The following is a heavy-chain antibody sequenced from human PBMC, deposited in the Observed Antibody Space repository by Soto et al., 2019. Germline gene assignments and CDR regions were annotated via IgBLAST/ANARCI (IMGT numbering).Heavy chain of an antibody. J-gene: IGHJ5*02. CDR3: ARGRGDSGSCPPDWFDP. V-gene: IGHV1-69*13. Sequence: GASVKVSCKASGGTFSSYAISWVRQAPGQGLEWMGGIIPIFGTANYAQKFQGRVTITADEYTSTAYMELSSLRSEDTAVYYCARGRGDSGSCPPDWFDPWGQGTLVTVSS. CDR1: GGTFSSYA. CDR2: IIPIFGTA. D-gene: IGHD1-26*01.